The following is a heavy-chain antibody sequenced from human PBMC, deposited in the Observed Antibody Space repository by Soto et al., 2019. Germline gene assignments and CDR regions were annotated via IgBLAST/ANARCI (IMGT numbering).Heavy chain of an antibody. V-gene: IGHV4-59*01. CDR3: ARDRGGYSYGYYYYGMDV. Sequence: PSETLSLTCAVYGGSFSGYYWSWIRQPPGKGLEWIGYIYYSGSTNYNPSLKSRVTISVDTSKNQFSLKLSSVTAADTAVYYCARDRGGYSYGYYYYGMDVWGQGTTVTVSS. D-gene: IGHD5-18*01. J-gene: IGHJ6*02. CDR1: GGSFSGYY. CDR2: IYYSGST.